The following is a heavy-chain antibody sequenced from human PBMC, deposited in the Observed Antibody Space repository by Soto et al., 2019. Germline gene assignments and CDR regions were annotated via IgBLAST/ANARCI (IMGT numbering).Heavy chain of an antibody. CDR2: ISAYNGNT. CDR1: GYTFTSYG. D-gene: IGHD2-2*03. CDR3: ARSSLGYCSSTSCYAFDI. V-gene: IGHV1-18*01. Sequence: GASVQVSCKASGYTFTSYGISWVRQAPGQGLEWMGWISAYNGNTNYAQKLQGRVTMTTDTSTSTAYMELRSLRSDDTAVYYCARSSLGYCSSTSCYAFDIWGQGTMVTVSS. J-gene: IGHJ3*02.